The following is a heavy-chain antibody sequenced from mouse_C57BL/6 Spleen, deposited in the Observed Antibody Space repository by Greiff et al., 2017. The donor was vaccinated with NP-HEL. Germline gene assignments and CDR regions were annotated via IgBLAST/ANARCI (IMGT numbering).Heavy chain of an antibody. CDR2: IHPNSGST. CDR1: GYTFTSYW. CDR3: ARSANWAFFDY. Sequence: VQLQQPGAELVKPGASVKLSCKASGYTFTSYWMHWVKQRPGQGLEWIGMIHPNSGSTNYNEKFKSKATLTVDKSSSTAYMQLSSLTSEDSTVYYCARSANWAFFDYWGQGTTLTVSS. D-gene: IGHD4-1*01. V-gene: IGHV1-64*01. J-gene: IGHJ2*01.